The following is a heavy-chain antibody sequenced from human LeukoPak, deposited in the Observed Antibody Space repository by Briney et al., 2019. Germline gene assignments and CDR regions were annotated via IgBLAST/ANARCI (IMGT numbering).Heavy chain of an antibody. CDR3: ARRWLQFQRNWFDP. D-gene: IGHD5-24*01. CDR2: IIPIFGTA. V-gene: IGHV1-69*13. Sequence: GASVKVSCKASGGTFISYAISWVRQAPGQGLEWMGGIIPIFGTANYAQKFQGRVTTTADESTSTAYMELSSLRSEDTAVYYCARRWLQFQRNWFDPWGQGTLVTVSS. CDR1: GGTFISYA. J-gene: IGHJ5*02.